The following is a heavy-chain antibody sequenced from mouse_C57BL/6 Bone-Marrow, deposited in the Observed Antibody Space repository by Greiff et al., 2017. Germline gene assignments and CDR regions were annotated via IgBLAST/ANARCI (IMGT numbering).Heavy chain of an antibody. CDR3: ARVSSYRFAY. V-gene: IGHV1-81*01. J-gene: IGHJ3*01. CDR2: IYPRSGNT. CDR1: GYNFTSYG. Sequence: VQLQQSGAELARPGASVKLSCKASGYNFTSYGISWVKQRTGQGLEWIGEIYPRSGNTYYTEKFKGQATLTADKSSSTAYMELRSLTSDDAAVYFCARVSSYRFAYWGQGTLVTVSA. D-gene: IGHD1-1*01.